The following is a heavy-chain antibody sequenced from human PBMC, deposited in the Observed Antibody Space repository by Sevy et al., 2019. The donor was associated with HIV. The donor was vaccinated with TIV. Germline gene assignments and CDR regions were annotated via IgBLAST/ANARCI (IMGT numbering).Heavy chain of an antibody. V-gene: IGHV3-30-3*01. J-gene: IGHJ3*02. CDR2: VSFDGGSK. CDR1: GFTFNNFP. D-gene: IGHD3-16*01. Sequence: GGSLRLSCKASGFTFNNFPIHWVRQAPGKGLEWVAVVSFDGGSKYYADSVRGRFTVSRDNSKNTVYLQLNSRRAEDTAVYYCVRERARSITFDIWGQGTLVTVSS. CDR3: VRERARSITFDI.